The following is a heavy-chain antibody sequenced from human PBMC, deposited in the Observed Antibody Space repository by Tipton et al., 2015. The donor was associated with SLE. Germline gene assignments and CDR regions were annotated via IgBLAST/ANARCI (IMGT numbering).Heavy chain of an antibody. V-gene: IGHV4-34*01. Sequence: LRLSCAVYDESLSNYHWSWIRQPPGKGLEWIGEVNGYGRATYNPSLKSRVTISVSTSRNQLSLNLTSATAADTAIYYCARHGAAPATAGWFFDLWGRGTLVTVSS. CDR3: ARHGAAPATAGWFFDL. J-gene: IGHJ2*01. D-gene: IGHD6-13*01. CDR2: VNGYGRA. CDR1: DESLSNYH.